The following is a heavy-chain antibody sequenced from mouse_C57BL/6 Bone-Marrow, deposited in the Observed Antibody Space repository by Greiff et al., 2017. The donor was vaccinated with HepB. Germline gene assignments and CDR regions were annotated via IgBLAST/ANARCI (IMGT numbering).Heavy chain of an antibody. Sequence: DVQLQESGPELVKPGASVKISCKASGYSFTGYYMNWVKQSPEKSLEWIGEINPSTGGTTYNQKFKAKATLTVDKSSSTAYMQLKSLTSEDSAVYYCARKGGSSLAWFAYWGQGTLVTVSA. J-gene: IGHJ3*01. D-gene: IGHD1-1*01. CDR2: INPSTGGT. CDR1: GYSFTGYY. V-gene: IGHV1-42*01. CDR3: ARKGGSSLAWFAY.